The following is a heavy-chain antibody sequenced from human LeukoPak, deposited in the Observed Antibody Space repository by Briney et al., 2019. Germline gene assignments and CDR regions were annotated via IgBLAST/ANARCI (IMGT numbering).Heavy chain of an antibody. CDR1: GFTFSSYA. CDR3: ARGARGVPNDY. CDR2: FGTGGTT. D-gene: IGHD3-10*01. Sequence: GGSLRLSCAASGFTFSSYAMFWVRQAPGKGLEWVSTFGTGGTTYYADSVKGRFTISRDISKNSLDLQMNSLGVEDTALYYCARGARGVPNDYWGQGTLVTVSS. V-gene: IGHV3-23*01. J-gene: IGHJ4*02.